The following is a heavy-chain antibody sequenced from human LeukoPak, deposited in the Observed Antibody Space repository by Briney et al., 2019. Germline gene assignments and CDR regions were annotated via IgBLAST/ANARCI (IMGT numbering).Heavy chain of an antibody. CDR3: ARGRASGRWFGELLPNLTEVDP. D-gene: IGHD3-10*01. J-gene: IGHJ5*02. V-gene: IGHV4-30-4*01. CDR2: IYYSGST. Sequence: SETLSLTCTVSGGSISSGDYYWSWIRQPPGKGLEWIGYIYYSGSTYYNPPLKSRVTISVDTSKNQFSLKLSSVTAADTAVYYCARGRASGRWFGELLPNLTEVDPWGQGTLVTVSS. CDR1: GGSISSGDYY.